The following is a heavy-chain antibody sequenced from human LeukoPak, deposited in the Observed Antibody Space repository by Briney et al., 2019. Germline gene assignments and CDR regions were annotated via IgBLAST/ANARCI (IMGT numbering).Heavy chain of an antibody. CDR3: ARGGPVPTKYNWFDP. CDR2: INAGNGNT. D-gene: IGHD2-2*01. V-gene: IGHV1-3*01. CDR1: GYTFTSYA. Sequence: ASVKVSCKASGYTFTSYAIHWVRQAPGQRLEWMGWINAGNGNTKYSQKFQGRVTITRDTSASTAYMELSSLRSEDTAVYYCARGGPVPTKYNWFDPWGQGTLVTVSS. J-gene: IGHJ5*02.